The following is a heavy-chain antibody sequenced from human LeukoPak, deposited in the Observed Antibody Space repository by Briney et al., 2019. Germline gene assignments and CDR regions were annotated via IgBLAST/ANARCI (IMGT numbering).Heavy chain of an antibody. D-gene: IGHD2-21*01. CDR1: GFTFSNYW. CDR2: IDSAGSTT. V-gene: IGHV3-74*01. J-gene: IGHJ6*03. Sequence: GGSLRLSCAASGFTFSNYWMHWVRQAPGKGLVWVSRIDSAGSTTSYADSVKGRFIISRDYAKNTLYLQMNSLRDEDTAVYYCVRGCGGFRRYYYFYMDVWGKGTTVTVSS. CDR3: VRGCGGFRRYYYFYMDV.